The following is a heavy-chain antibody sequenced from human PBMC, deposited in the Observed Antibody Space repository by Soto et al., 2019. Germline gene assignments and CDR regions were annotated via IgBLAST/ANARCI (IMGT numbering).Heavy chain of an antibody. V-gene: IGHV1-69*02. D-gene: IGHD1-7*01. Sequence: QVQLVQSGAEVKKPGSSVKVSCKASGGTFSSYTISWVRQAPGQGLEWMGRIIPILGIANYAQKFQGRVTITADKSTSTADMELSSLRSEDTAVYYCTGGTGHDGGDTGFDYWGQGSLVTVSS. CDR1: GGTFSSYT. CDR3: TGGTGHDGGDTGFDY. J-gene: IGHJ4*02. CDR2: IIPILGIA.